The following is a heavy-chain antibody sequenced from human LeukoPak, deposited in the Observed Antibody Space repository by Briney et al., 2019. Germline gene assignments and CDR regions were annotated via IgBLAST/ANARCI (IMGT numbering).Heavy chain of an antibody. CDR1: GFTFDDFG. CDR3: AKDRDDYGDDC. J-gene: IGHJ4*02. CDR2: IRSDGTNK. V-gene: IGHV3-30*02. Sequence: GGSLRLSCAASGFTFDDFGMHWVRQAPGKGLEWVALIRSDGTNKYCVDSVKGRFTISRDNSKNTLYLQMTSLRVEDTAVYYCAKDRDDYGDDCWGQGILVTVST. D-gene: IGHD4-17*01.